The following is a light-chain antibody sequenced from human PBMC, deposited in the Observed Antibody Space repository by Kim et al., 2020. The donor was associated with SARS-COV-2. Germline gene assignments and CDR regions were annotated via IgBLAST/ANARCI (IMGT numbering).Light chain of an antibody. CDR2: AAS. V-gene: IGKV1-9*01. CDR3: QQLDSYPIT. J-gene: IGKJ5*01. Sequence: ASVGDRVTITCRASQAFGNSLAWYQQKPGKPPKLLIDAASTLQSGVPSRFSGGRSGTEFSLTIDSLQPEDVATYFCQQLDSYPITFGQGTRLLIK. CDR1: QAFGNS.